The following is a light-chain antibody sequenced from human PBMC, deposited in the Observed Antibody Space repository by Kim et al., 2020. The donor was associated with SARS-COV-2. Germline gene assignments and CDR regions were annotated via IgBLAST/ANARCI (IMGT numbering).Light chain of an antibody. Sequence: DIQMTQSPSSLSASVGDRVTITCRASQSINSHLNWYQQTPGKAPKLLIYATSTLQSGVPSRFSGSGSGTDFTLTISSLHPDDFATYYCQQSYSTLHTFGQGTKLEIK. V-gene: IGKV1-39*01. J-gene: IGKJ2*01. CDR1: QSINSH. CDR2: ATS. CDR3: QQSYSTLHT.